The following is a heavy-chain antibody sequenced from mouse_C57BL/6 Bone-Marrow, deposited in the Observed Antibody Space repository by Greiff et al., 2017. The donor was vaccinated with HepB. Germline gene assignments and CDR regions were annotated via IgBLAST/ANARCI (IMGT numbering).Heavy chain of an antibody. J-gene: IGHJ2*01. CDR2: INPNNGGT. CDR3: ARENYGNRGYFDY. V-gene: IGHV1-26*01. D-gene: IGHD2-1*01. Sequence: VQLKQSGPELVKPGASVKISCKASGYTFTDYYMNWVKQSNGESLEWIGDINPNNGGTSYNQKFKGKATLTVDKSSSTAYMELRSLTSEDSAVYYCARENYGNRGYFDYWGQGTTLTVSS. CDR1: GYTFTDYY.